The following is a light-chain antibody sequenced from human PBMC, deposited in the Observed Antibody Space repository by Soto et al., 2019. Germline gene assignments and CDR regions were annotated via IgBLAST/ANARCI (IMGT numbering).Light chain of an antibody. CDR2: GAS. CDR1: QSVSSSY. V-gene: IGKV3-20*01. Sequence: EIVLTQSPGTLSLSPGERATLSCRASQSVSSSYLAWYQQEPGQAPRLLIYGASSRATGIPDRFSGSGSGTDFTLTISRLEPEDFAVYYCQQGNTFGPGTKVDIK. J-gene: IGKJ3*01. CDR3: QQGNT.